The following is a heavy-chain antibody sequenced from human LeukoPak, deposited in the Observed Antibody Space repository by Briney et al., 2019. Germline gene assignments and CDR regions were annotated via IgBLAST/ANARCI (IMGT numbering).Heavy chain of an antibody. CDR1: GYTFTSYG. Sequence: ASVKVSCKASGYTFTSYGISWVRQAPGQGLEWMGWISAYNGNTNYAQKFQGRVTMTRDTSTSTVYMELSSLRSEDTAVYYCARDGGIAARYWGQGTLVTVSS. D-gene: IGHD6-25*01. V-gene: IGHV1-18*01. J-gene: IGHJ4*02. CDR3: ARDGGIAARY. CDR2: ISAYNGNT.